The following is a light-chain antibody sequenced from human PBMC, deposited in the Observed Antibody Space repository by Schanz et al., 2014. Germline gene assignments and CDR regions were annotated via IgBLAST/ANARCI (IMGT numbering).Light chain of an antibody. J-gene: IGLJ3*02. V-gene: IGLV2-8*01. CDR1: SSDIGNYNF. Sequence: QSALTQPPSSSFSPLPSVTISCTGTSSDIGNYNFVSWYQQHPGKAPKLMIYDVTKRPSGVPDRFSGSKSGNTASLTVSGLQAEDEADYYCCSYAGSSTWVFGGGTKLTVL. CDR2: DVT. CDR3: CSYAGSSTWV.